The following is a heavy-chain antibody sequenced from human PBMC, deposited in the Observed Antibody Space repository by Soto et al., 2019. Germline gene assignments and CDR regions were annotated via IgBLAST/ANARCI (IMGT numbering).Heavy chain of an antibody. Sequence: GESLKISFKGSGYSFSSYWIGWVRQMPGKGLEWMGIIYPGESDTRYSPSFQGQVTISADKSISTAYLQWSRLKASATAMYYCARLAYGGGPIDYWGQGILVTVSS. J-gene: IGHJ4*02. D-gene: IGHD4-17*01. CDR3: ARLAYGGGPIDY. CDR2: IYPGESDT. CDR1: GYSFSSYW. V-gene: IGHV5-51*01.